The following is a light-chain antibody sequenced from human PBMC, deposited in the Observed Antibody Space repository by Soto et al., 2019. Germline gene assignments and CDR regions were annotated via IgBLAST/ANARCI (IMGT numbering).Light chain of an antibody. Sequence: QSALTQPPSVSGSPGQSVAISCIGASSDVGSYNRVSWYQQSPGTAPKLIIYEVTTRPSGVPDRFSGSKSGNTASLTISGLQAEDEADYYCNSYTISGTYVFGTGTKVTVL. V-gene: IGLV2-18*02. CDR2: EVT. J-gene: IGLJ1*01. CDR1: SSDVGSYNR. CDR3: NSYTISGTYV.